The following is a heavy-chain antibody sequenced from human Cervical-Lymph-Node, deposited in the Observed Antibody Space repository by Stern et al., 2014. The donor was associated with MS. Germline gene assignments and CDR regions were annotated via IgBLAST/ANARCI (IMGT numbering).Heavy chain of an antibody. J-gene: IGHJ6*02. D-gene: IGHD6-19*01. Sequence: QLVQSGAAAQKPGASTKVSCKAAGYTFTTYYMHCGRHAHGQGPEWMGIINPSGCSTNYAQKFQGRVTMTRDTSTSTVYMELSSLRSEDTAVYYCAREVAGHRLGMMDVWGQGTTVTVSS. CDR1: GYTFTTYY. CDR3: AREVAGHRLGMMDV. CDR2: INPSGCST. V-gene: IGHV1-46*01.